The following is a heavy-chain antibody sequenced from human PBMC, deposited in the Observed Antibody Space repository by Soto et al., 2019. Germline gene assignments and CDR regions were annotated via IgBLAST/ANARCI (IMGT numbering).Heavy chain of an antibody. CDR1: GYTLTELS. D-gene: IGHD3-10*01. CDR2: FNPDSGDT. Sequence: ASVKVSCKVSGYTLTELSMHWVRQAPGKGLEWMGGFNPDSGDTIYAQKFQGWVTMTRDTSISTAYMELSRLRSDDTAVYYCARDLQLRFDPWGQGTLVTVSS. J-gene: IGHJ5*02. CDR3: ARDLQLRFDP. V-gene: IGHV1-2*04.